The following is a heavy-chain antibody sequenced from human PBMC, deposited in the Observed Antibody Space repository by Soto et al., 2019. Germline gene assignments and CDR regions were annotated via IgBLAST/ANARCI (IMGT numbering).Heavy chain of an antibody. CDR3: ARGGSSGPTDY. CDR2: IIPILGIA. D-gene: IGHD3-22*01. Sequence: QVQLVQSGAEVKKPGSSVKVSCKASGGTFSSYTISWVRQAPGQGLEWMGRIIPILGIANYAQKFQGRVTITADKSTSTAYMELSSLRSDDTAVYYCARGGSSGPTDYWGQGTLVTVSS. J-gene: IGHJ4*02. V-gene: IGHV1-69*02. CDR1: GGTFSSYT.